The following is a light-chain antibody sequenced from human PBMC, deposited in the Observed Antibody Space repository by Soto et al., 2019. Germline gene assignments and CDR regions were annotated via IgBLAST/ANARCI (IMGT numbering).Light chain of an antibody. CDR3: QQLNSYPPLT. CDR2: AAS. V-gene: IGKV1-9*01. CDR1: QGISSY. Sequence: VGDRVTITCRASQGISSYLAWYQQKPGKAPKLLIYAASTLQSGVPSRFSGSGSGTDFTLNISSLQPEDFANYYCQQLNSYPPLTLGGGTNVDIK. J-gene: IGKJ4*01.